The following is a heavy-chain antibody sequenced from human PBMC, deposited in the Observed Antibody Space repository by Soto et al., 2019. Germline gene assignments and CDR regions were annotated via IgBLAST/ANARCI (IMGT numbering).Heavy chain of an antibody. CDR2: IYYSGST. V-gene: IGHV4-39*01. CDR3: ARRTTTGYYYYGMDV. J-gene: IGHJ6*02. D-gene: IGHD1-1*01. Sequence: SETQCLTCTVSGGSISSHCYYCGWISQPPGKGLEWIGSIYYSGSTYYNPSLKSRVTISVDTSKNQFSLKLSSVTAADTAVYYCARRTTTGYYYYGMDVWGQGTTVT. CDR1: GGSISSHCYY.